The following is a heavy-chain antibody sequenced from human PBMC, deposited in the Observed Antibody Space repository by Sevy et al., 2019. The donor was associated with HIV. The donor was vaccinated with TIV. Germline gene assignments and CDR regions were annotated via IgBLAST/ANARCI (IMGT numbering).Heavy chain of an antibody. V-gene: IGHV4-38-2*01. CDR3: TGRSGDLSFAY. D-gene: IGHD2-21*01. CDR2: VYHSGST. J-gene: IGHJ4*02. CDR1: GFSISSGYY. Sequence: SETPLTCAVSGFSISSGYYWAWIRQPPGKGLEWIGSVYHSGSTFHNPSLKSRGTVSVDTSKNQLYLNLTSVTAADTALYYCTGRSGDLSFAYWGQGSLVTVSS.